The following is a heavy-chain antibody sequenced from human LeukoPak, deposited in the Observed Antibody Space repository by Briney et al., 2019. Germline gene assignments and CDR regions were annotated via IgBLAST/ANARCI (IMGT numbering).Heavy chain of an antibody. V-gene: IGHV3-30*02. J-gene: IGHJ4*02. Sequence: GVSVTLSCAASGFTLSNYGMHWVRQAPGRGRVWVTFIRYGGTNKSYAHPVRGLFTLSRDNSNNPLYLQMNSLRAEDTAVYYCAISYSGTANFDYWGQGTLVTVSS. D-gene: IGHD1-26*01. CDR2: IRYGGTNK. CDR3: AISYSGTANFDY. CDR1: GFTLSNYG.